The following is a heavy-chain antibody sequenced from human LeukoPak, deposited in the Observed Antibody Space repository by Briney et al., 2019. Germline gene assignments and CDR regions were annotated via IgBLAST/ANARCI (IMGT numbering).Heavy chain of an antibody. D-gene: IGHD3-9*01. CDR2: ITPILDVT. CDR1: GGTFTNYA. V-gene: IGHV1-69*04. CDR3: ARGGGVDILTGFQY. Sequence: GASVKVSCKASGGTFTNYAINRVRQAPGQGLEWMGRITPILDVTNYAQKFQGRVTITADQSTSTAYMELSSLRSEDTAVYYCARGGGVDILTGFQYWGQGTLVTVSS. J-gene: IGHJ4*02.